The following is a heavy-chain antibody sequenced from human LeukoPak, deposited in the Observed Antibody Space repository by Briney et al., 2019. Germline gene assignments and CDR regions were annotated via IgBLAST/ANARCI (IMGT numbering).Heavy chain of an antibody. CDR1: GFRFSSFE. CDR3: ARGASWIQLWQFDH. CDR2: MSSGGRTM. J-gene: IGHJ4*02. V-gene: IGHV3-48*03. D-gene: IGHD5-18*01. Sequence: GSLRLSCAASGFRFSSFEMNWVRLAPGKGLEWVSYMSSGGRTMYYADSVKGRFTISRDNAKDSLYLHMNSLGAEDTGVYFCARGASWIQLWQFDHWGQGTQVTVSS.